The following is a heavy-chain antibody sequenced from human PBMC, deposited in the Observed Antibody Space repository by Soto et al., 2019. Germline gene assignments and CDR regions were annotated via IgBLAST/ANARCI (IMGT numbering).Heavy chain of an antibody. Sequence: PGGALRLSGADPVFLFTNFEMNCVRQAPGKGPEWVSSIRRIGSDIYYAGSVKGRFTISRDNVKNSLYLQMNSLRAEDTAIYYCAGGCCGSDPAYFDFWGQGTLVTVSS. J-gene: IGHJ4*02. CDR2: IRRIGSDI. D-gene: IGHD5-12*01. V-gene: IGHV3-48*03. CDR3: AGGCCGSDPAYFDF. CDR1: VFLFTNFE.